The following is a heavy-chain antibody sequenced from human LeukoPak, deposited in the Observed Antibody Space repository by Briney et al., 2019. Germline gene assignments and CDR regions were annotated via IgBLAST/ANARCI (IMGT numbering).Heavy chain of an antibody. D-gene: IGHD6-25*01. CDR1: GGSFSGYY. CDR2: INHSGST. CDR3: ASSGYMDV. J-gene: IGHJ6*03. V-gene: IGHV4-34*01. Sequence: SETLSLTCAVYGGSFSGYYWSWIRQPPGKGLEWIREINHSGSTNYNPSLKSRVTISVDTSKNQFSLKLSSVTAADTAVYYCASSGYMDVWGKGTTVTVSS.